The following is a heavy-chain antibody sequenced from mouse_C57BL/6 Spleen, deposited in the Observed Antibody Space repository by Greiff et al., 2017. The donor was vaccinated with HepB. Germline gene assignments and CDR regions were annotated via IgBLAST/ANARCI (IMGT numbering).Heavy chain of an antibody. V-gene: IGHV1-15*01. CDR1: GYTFTDYE. J-gene: IGHJ3*01. CDR3: TIYYDYDRFAY. CDR2: IDPETGGT. D-gene: IGHD2-4*01. Sequence: QVQLQQSGAELVRPGASVTLSCKASGYTFTDYEMHWVKQTPVHGLEWIGAIDPETGGTAYNQKFKGKAILTADKSSSTAYMELRSLTSEDSAVYYCTIYYDYDRFAYWGQGTLVTVSA.